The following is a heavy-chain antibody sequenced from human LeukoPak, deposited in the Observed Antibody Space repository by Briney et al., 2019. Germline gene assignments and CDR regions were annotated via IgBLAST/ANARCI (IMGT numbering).Heavy chain of an antibody. CDR3: ARDQSSYGMDV. J-gene: IGHJ6*02. V-gene: IGHV3-33*01. D-gene: IGHD3-16*02. CDR2: IWYDGSHE. CDR1: GFTFSRSG. Sequence: GGSLRLSCAASGFTFSRSGMHWVRQAPGKGLEWVSVIWYDGSHEDYADSVKGRFTISRDNSKNTLFMQMNSLRAEDRAVYYCARDQSSYGMDVWGQGTTVTVPS.